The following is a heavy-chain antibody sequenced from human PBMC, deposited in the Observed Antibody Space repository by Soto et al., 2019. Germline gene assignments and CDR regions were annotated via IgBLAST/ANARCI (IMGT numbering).Heavy chain of an antibody. V-gene: IGHV4-30-4*01. Sequence: PSETLSLTCTVSGGSISSGDYYWSWIRQPPGKGLEWIGYIYYSGSTNYNPSLRSRVTISVDTSKNQFSLKLSSVTAADTAVYYCARDKITGLVDYWGQGTLVTVPQ. D-gene: IGHD2-8*02. J-gene: IGHJ4*02. CDR2: IYYSGST. CDR3: ARDKITGLVDY. CDR1: GGSISSGDYY.